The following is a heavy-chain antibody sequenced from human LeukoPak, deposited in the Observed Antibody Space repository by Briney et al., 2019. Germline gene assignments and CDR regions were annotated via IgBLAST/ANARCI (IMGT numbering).Heavy chain of an antibody. D-gene: IGHD1-26*01. Sequence: PSETLSLTCAVYGDFFSGYYWSWLRQPRGKGVEWIGEINHSGSTNYNPSLKSRVTISVDTSKNQFSLKLSSVTAADTAVYYCARRLSGSYRYWGQGTLVTVSS. V-gene: IGHV4-34*01. CDR3: ARRLSGSYRY. J-gene: IGHJ4*02. CDR2: INHSGST. CDR1: GDFFSGYY.